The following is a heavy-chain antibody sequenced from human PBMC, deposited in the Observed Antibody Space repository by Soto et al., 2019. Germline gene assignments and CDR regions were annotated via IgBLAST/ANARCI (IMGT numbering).Heavy chain of an antibody. CDR1: GGSFSGYY. J-gene: IGHJ6*02. Sequence: SETLSLTCAVYGGSFSGYYWSWIRQPPGKGLEWIGEINHSGSTNYNPSLKSRVTISVDTSKNQFSLKLSSVTAADTAVYYCARGWRVNWNYVRYGMDVWGQGTTVTVS. V-gene: IGHV4-34*01. D-gene: IGHD1-7*01. CDR2: INHSGST. CDR3: ARGWRVNWNYVRYGMDV.